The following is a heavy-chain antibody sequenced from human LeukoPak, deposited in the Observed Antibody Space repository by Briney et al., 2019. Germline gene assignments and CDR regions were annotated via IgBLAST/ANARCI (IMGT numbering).Heavy chain of an antibody. J-gene: IGHJ6*02. D-gene: IGHD3-10*01. V-gene: IGHV1-69*04. CDR3: ARDLEVRGVTSYGMDV. CDR1: GGTFSSNA. Sequence: GASVKVSCKASGGTFSSNAISWVRQAPGQGLEWMGRIIPILGIANYAQKFQGRVTMTRDTSTSTVYMELSSLRSEDTAVYYCARDLEVRGVTSYGMDVWGQGTTVTVSS. CDR2: IIPILGIA.